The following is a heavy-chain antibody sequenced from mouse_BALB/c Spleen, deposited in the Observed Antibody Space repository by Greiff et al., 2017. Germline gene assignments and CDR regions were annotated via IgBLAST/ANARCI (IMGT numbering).Heavy chain of an antibody. D-gene: IGHD2-1*01. CDR3: ARGDHYGNYEYYAMDY. CDR1: GFTFSSYA. Sequence: EVKLMESGGGLVKPGGSLKLSCAASGFTFSSYAMSWVRQTPEKRLEWVASISSGGSTYYPDSVKGRFTISRDNARNILYLQMSSLRSEDTAMYYCARGDHYGNYEYYAMDYWGQGTSVTVSS. V-gene: IGHV5-6-5*01. CDR2: ISSGGST. J-gene: IGHJ4*01.